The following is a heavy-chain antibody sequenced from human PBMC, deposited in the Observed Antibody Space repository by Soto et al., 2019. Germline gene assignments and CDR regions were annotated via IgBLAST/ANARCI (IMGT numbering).Heavy chain of an antibody. Sequence: GGSLRLSCAASGFAFRNFGMQWVRQVPGRGLEWVASISYDGNIKKSADSVKGRFTISRDNPKNTLYLQMNSLRSEDTAVYYCAKFWGPVTAAVDDYWGQGTLVTVSS. D-gene: IGHD6-13*01. J-gene: IGHJ4*02. CDR1: GFAFRNFG. CDR3: AKFWGPVTAAVDDY. CDR2: ISYDGNIK. V-gene: IGHV3-30*18.